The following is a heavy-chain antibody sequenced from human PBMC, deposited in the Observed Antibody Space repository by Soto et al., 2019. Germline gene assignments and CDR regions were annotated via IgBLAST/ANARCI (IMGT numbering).Heavy chain of an antibody. J-gene: IGHJ6*02. CDR2: IYTGGTT. CDR3: ARTSSITMVASSRDYYFGMDV. Sequence: EVQLVETGGGLIQPGGSLRLSCAASGFTVSSNYMTWVRQAPGRGLEWVSVIYTGGTTYYADSVKGRFTISRDNSKNTLYLQMNSLTDEDTAVYYCARTSSITMVASSRDYYFGMDVWGQGTTVTVSS. CDR1: GFTVSSNY. V-gene: IGHV3-53*02. D-gene: IGHD3-10*01.